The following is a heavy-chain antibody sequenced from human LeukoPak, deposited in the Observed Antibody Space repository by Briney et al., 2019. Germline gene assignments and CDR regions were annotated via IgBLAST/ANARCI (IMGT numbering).Heavy chain of an antibody. D-gene: IGHD1-26*01. CDR2: IHYTGKT. V-gene: IGHV4-39*02. J-gene: IGHJ5*02. CDR3: ARRGAGLNWFDP. CDR1: GFTFSSYG. Sequence: LRLSCAASGFTFSSYGMHWLRQPPGKGLEWIGSIHYTGKTYYNPSLKSRVAVSADTSKNHFSLKMTSVTAADTAVYYCARRGAGLNWFDPWGQGTLVTVSS.